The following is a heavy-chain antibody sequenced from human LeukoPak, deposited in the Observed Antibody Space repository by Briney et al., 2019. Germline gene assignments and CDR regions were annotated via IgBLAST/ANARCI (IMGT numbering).Heavy chain of an antibody. CDR1: GGTFSSYA. CDR2: IIPIFGTA. Sequence: SVKVSCKAPGGTFSSYAISWVRQAPGQGLEWMGGIIPIFGTANYAQKFQGRVTITADESTSTAYMELSSLRSEDTAVYYCARGPPYYYDSSGYYPYWGQGTLVTVSS. CDR3: ARGPPYYYDSSGYYPY. V-gene: IGHV1-69*13. D-gene: IGHD3-22*01. J-gene: IGHJ4*02.